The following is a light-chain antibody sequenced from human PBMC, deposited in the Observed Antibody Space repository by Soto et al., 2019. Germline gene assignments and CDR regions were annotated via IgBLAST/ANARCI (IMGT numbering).Light chain of an antibody. Sequence: DIPMTQSPASLSASVGDRVTVTCRASQNIDNYLNWYQQQPGKAPNLLIYAASTLHSGVPSRFSGSGSGTDFTLTISSLQPEDFATYYCQQSSGIPYTFGPGTQAEIK. CDR1: QNIDNY. J-gene: IGKJ2*01. CDR2: AAS. V-gene: IGKV1-39*01. CDR3: QQSSGIPYT.